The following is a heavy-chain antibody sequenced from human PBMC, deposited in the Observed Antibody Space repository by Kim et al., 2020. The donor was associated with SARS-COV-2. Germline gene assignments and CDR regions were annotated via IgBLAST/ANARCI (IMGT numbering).Heavy chain of an antibody. V-gene: IGHV1-18*01. CDR3: ARDQDVMITFGGVIGY. CDR1: GYTFTSYG. CDR2: ISAYNGNT. J-gene: IGHJ4*02. D-gene: IGHD3-16*01. Sequence: ASVKVSCKASGYTFTSYGISWVRQAPGQGLEWMGWISAYNGNTNYAQKLQGRVTMTTDTSTSTAYMELRSLRSDDTAVYYCARDQDVMITFGGVIGYWGQGTLVTVSS.